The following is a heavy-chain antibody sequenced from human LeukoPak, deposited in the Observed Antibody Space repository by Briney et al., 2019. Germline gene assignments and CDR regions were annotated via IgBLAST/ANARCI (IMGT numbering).Heavy chain of an antibody. Sequence: PSETLSLTCSVSGYSISSGYYWGWIRQSPGKGLEWIGSMYFSGSSYYNPSLKSRVTISVGTSKNQFSLKVNSVTAADTAVYYCARNTYCGGDCYPDYWGQGTLVTVSS. J-gene: IGHJ4*02. CDR1: GYSISSGYY. CDR3: ARNTYCGGDCYPDY. D-gene: IGHD2-21*02. CDR2: MYFSGSS. V-gene: IGHV4-38-2*02.